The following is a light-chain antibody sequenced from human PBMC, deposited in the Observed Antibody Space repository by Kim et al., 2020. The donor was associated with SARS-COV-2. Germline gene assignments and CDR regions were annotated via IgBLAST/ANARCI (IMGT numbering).Light chain of an antibody. CDR3: ASWDTSLTTWV. V-gene: IGLV1-51*01. CDR2: DDT. CDR1: NSNIDNGY. J-gene: IGLJ3*02. Sequence: QSVLTQPPSVSAAPGQKVTVSCSGTNSNIDNGYVSWYQQVPGTAPKLLIYDDTKRPSGIPDRFAGSRSGTSAALAITGLQTGDKADYYCASWDTSLTTWVFGGGTQLTVL.